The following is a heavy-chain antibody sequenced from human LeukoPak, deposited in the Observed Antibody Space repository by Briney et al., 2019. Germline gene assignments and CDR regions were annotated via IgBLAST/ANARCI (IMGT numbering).Heavy chain of an antibody. D-gene: IGHD5/OR15-5a*01. CDR3: ARDHVYLGADY. CDR1: GFTFHNYA. V-gene: IGHV3-43*02. J-gene: IGHJ4*02. CDR2: SSGDGIIT. Sequence: SGASLRLSCAASGFTFHNYAIHWVRQAPGKGLEWVSLSSGDGIITYFAESVKGRFTISRDNSNTSLFLQMNSLRTEDTALYYCARDHVYLGADYWGQGTLVT.